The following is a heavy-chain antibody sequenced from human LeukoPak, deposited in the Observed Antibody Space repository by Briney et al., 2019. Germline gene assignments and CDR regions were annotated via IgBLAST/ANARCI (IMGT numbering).Heavy chain of an antibody. CDR2: ISGSGGST. D-gene: IGHD4-23*01. CDR1: GITFSTYA. CDR3: AKDTVVRVMGFDY. J-gene: IGHJ4*02. Sequence: GGSLRLSCAASGITFSTYAMSWVRQAPGKGLEWVSGISGSGGSTYYADSVKGRFTISRDNSKNTVYLQMSSLRAEDTAVDYCAKDTVVRVMGFDYWGQGTLVTVSS. V-gene: IGHV3-23*01.